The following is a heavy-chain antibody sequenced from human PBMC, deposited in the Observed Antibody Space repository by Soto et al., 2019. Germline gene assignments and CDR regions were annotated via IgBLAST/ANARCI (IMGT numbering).Heavy chain of an antibody. D-gene: IGHD3-22*01. J-gene: IGHJ4*02. CDR1: GYSFTSYW. Sequence: GASLKISCKGSGYSFTSYWIGWVRQMPGKGLEWMGIIYPGDSDTRYSPSFQGQVTISADKSISTAYLQWSSLKASDTAMYYCAAPGIGYDSSGYSYFDYWGQGTLVTVSS. CDR2: IYPGDSDT. V-gene: IGHV5-51*01. CDR3: AAPGIGYDSSGYSYFDY.